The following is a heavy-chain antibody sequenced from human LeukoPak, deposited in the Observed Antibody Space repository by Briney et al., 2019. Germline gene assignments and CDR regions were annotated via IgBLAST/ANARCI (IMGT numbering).Heavy chain of an antibody. J-gene: IGHJ5*02. CDR3: ARVSTYYYGSGSYYPHNWFDP. CDR2: ISSSSSYT. Sequence: GGSLRLSCAASGFTFSDYYMSWIRQAPGEGLEWVSYISSSSSYTNYADSVKGRFTISRDNAKNSLYLQMNSLRAEDTAVYYCARVSTYYYGSGSYYPHNWFDPWGQGTLVTVSS. D-gene: IGHD3-10*01. V-gene: IGHV3-11*06. CDR1: GFTFSDYY.